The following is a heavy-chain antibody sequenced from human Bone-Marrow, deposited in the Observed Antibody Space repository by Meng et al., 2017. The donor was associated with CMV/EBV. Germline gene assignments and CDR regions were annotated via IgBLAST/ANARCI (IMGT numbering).Heavy chain of an antibody. CDR1: GFTFSSYS. J-gene: IGHJ4*02. Sequence: GGSLRLSCAASGFTFSSYSMNWVRQAPGKGLQWVSYISSSSSTIYFADSVKGRFTISRDNSKNTLYLQMNSLRAEDTAVYYCARTPSSLIVYPSYWGQGTLVTVSS. CDR2: ISSSSSTI. V-gene: IGHV3-48*01. D-gene: IGHD3-22*01. CDR3: ARTPSSLIVYPSY.